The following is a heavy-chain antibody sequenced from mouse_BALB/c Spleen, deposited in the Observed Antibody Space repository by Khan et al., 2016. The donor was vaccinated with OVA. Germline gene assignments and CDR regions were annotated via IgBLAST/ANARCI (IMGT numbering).Heavy chain of an antibody. V-gene: IGHV1-42*01. CDR3: TRVKGNDVRYNFDY. D-gene: IGHD2-14*01. CDR2: IVPDNGGA. CDR1: GYSFTGYN. Sequence: EVQLQQSGPELEKPGASVKISCKASGYSFTGYNMNWVKQSTGKSLEWIGNIVPDNGGATYNEKFKGKATLTVDKSSSTAYMQLKRLTYEDSAVYYVTRVKGNDVRYNFDYWGQGTTLTVSS. J-gene: IGHJ2*01.